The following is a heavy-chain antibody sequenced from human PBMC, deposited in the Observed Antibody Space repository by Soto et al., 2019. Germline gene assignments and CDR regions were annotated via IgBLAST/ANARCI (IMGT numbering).Heavy chain of an antibody. CDR1: GGPISSYH. J-gene: IGHJ5*02. D-gene: IGHD6-13*01. CDR2: IYYSGRT. V-gene: IGHV4-59*01. Sequence: PWETLSLTCPVSGGPISSYHWSWIRQPPGKGLEWIGYIYYSGRTNYNPSLKSRVTTSVDTSKKQFSLKLSYVTAADTEVYYCARDPGIAAAGINWFDPWGQGTLVTVS. CDR3: ARDPGIAAAGINWFDP.